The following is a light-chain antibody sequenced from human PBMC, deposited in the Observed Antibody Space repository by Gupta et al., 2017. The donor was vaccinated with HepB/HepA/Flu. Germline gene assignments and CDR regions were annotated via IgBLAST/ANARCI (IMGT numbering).Light chain of an antibody. V-gene: IGLV4-69*01. CDR2: VNSGGSH. Sequence: QVVLTQSPSASASLGASVKLTCTLSSGHSNYAIAWHQQRPETGPRYLMKVNSGGSHRKGDGISDRFSGSSSGAERYLSISSLQSEDEADYYCQTWGTAFRVFGGGTKLTVL. CDR1: SGHSNYA. CDR3: QTWGTAFRV. J-gene: IGLJ3*02.